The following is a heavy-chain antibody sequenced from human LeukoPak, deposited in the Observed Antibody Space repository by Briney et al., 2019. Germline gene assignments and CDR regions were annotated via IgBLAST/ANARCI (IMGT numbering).Heavy chain of an antibody. J-gene: IGHJ2*01. CDR2: IYYSGST. CDR3: AKDMTPDTVRSYGRFDL. V-gene: IGHV4-59*01. CDR1: GGSISSYY. D-gene: IGHD5-18*01. Sequence: SETLSLTCTVSGGSISSYYWCWVRQPPGKGLEWIGYIYYSGSTNYNPSLKSRVTMSVDTSKTHFSLKLSSLTAADTALYYCAKDMTPDTVRSYGRFDLWGRGTLVTVSS.